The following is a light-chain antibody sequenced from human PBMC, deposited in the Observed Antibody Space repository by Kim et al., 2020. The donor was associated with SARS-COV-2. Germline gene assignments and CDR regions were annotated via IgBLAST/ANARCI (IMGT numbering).Light chain of an antibody. Sequence: GQSGTIAFTATHGDIGGHNYVSWYQHHPGQAPNLMIYAVTKRPSGVPDRFSGSKSGNTASLTISGLQAEDEADYYCCAYAGSYILLFGGGTQLTVL. CDR1: HGDIGGHNY. V-gene: IGLV2-11*01. CDR2: AVT. CDR3: CAYAGSYILL. J-gene: IGLJ2*01.